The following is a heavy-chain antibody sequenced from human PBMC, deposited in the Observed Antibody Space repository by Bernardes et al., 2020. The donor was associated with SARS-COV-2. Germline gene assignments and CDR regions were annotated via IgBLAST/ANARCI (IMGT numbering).Heavy chain of an antibody. Sequence: GGSLKLSCAVSGFTFSNFAMSWVRQAPGKGLEWVSGITGSGGATYYANSVKGRFTISRDNSKNTLYLQMNSLRAEDTAVYYCAKVVVPATISSFYGMDVWGQGTTLTVSS. D-gene: IGHD2-2*01. J-gene: IGHJ6*02. CDR2: ITGSGGAT. CDR1: GFTFSNFA. CDR3: AKVVVPATISSFYGMDV. V-gene: IGHV3-23*01.